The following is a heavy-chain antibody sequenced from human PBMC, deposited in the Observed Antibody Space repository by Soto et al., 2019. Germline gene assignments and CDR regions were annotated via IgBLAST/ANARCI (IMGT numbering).Heavy chain of an antibody. CDR3: ARPLESYYDTTGYFGYYGMDV. D-gene: IGHD3-22*01. J-gene: IGHJ6*02. CDR2: IWYDGSNK. Sequence: GGSLRLSCAASGFTFSSYGMHWVRQAPGKGLEWVAVIWYDGSNKYYADSVKGRFTISRDNSKNTLYLQMNSLRAEDTAVYYCARPLESYYDTTGYFGYYGMDVWGQGTTVTVSS. V-gene: IGHV3-33*01. CDR1: GFTFSSYG.